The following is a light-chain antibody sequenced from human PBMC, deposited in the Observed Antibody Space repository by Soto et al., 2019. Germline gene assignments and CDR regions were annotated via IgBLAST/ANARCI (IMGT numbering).Light chain of an antibody. Sequence: QSELPQPASVYGSPGQSITISCTGTSSDVGSYNLVSWYQQHPGKAPKLMIYEGSKRPSGVSNRFSGSKSGNTASLTISGLLAEDEADYYCCSYAGSSPYVFGTGTKVTVL. V-gene: IGLV2-23*01. CDR3: CSYAGSSPYV. CDR2: EGS. J-gene: IGLJ1*01. CDR1: SSDVGSYNL.